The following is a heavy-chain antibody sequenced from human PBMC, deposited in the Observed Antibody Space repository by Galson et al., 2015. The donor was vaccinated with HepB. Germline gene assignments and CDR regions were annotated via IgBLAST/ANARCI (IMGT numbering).Heavy chain of an antibody. V-gene: IGHV5-51*03. D-gene: IGHD3-22*01. Sequence: QSGAEVKKPGDSLKISCKTSGFDFPTHWIAWVRQRPGKGLAWMGIIFPGDSDSIYSPSFEGQVTMSVDKSISTAYLHWGSLKASDTAVYYCARPQPTVVSPADTLDVWGQGTMVIVSS. CDR1: GFDFPTHW. CDR2: IFPGDSDS. CDR3: ARPQPTVVSPADTLDV. J-gene: IGHJ3*01.